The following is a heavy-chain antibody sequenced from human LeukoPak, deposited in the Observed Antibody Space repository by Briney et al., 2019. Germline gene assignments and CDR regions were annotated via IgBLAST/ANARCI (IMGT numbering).Heavy chain of an antibody. V-gene: IGHV3-48*04. D-gene: IGHD6-19*01. CDR1: GFTFSSYG. CDR2: ISSSGSTI. CDR3: ARVTAVAAPWVY. Sequence: GGSLRLSCAASGFTFSSYGMNWARQAPGKGLEWVSYISSSGSTIQYADSVEGRFTISRDNAKNSLYLQMNSLRAEDTAVYYCARVTAVAAPWVYWGQEPRSPSPQ. J-gene: IGHJ4*01.